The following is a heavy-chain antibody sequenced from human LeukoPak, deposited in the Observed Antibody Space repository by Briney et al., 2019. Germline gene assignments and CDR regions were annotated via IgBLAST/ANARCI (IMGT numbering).Heavy chain of an antibody. CDR1: GYTFTSYD. CDR2: MNPNSGNT. V-gene: IGHV1-8*01. D-gene: IGHD6-6*01. Sequence: ASVKVSCKASGYTFTSYDINWGRQATGQGLEWRGWMNPNSGNTGYAQKFQGRVTMTRNASISTAYMELSSLRSEDTAVYYCARGRSVRSSPRGIDYWGQGTLVTVSS. J-gene: IGHJ4*02. CDR3: ARGRSVRSSPRGIDY.